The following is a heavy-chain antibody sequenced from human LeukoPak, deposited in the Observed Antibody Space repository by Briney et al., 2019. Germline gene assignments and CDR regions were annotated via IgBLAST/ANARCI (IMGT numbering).Heavy chain of an antibody. V-gene: IGHV4-59*01. D-gene: IGHD3-9*01. CDR3: ARFRGLLRYFDF. CDR1: GGSISSYY. J-gene: IGHJ4*02. Sequence: SETLSLTCTVSGGSISSYYWSWIRQPPGKGLEWIGYIYYSGSTNYNPSLKSRATISVDTSKNQFSLKLSSVTAADTAVYYCARFRGLLRYFDFWGQGTLVTVSS. CDR2: IYYSGST.